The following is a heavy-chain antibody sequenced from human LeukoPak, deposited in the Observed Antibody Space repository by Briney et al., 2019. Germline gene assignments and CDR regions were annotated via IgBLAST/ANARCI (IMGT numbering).Heavy chain of an antibody. Sequence: GESLKISCKGSGYSFTSYWIGWVRQMHGKGLEWMGIIYPGDSDTRYSPSFQGQVTISADKSISTAYLQWSSLKASDTAMYYCARHSDGHYYYYYMDVWGKGTTVTVSS. CDR2: IYPGDSDT. J-gene: IGHJ6*03. CDR3: ARHSDGHYYYYYMDV. V-gene: IGHV5-51*01. CDR1: GYSFTSYW.